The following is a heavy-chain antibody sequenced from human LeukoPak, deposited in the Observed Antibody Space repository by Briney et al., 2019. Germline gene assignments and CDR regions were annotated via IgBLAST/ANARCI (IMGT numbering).Heavy chain of an antibody. Sequence: SETLSLTCTVSGGCISSSSYYWGWIRQPPGKGLERIGSIYYSGSTYYNPSLKSRVTISVDTSKNQFSLKLSSVTAADTAVYYCARPITMVRGVIQRDYWGQGTLVTVSS. V-gene: IGHV4-39*07. D-gene: IGHD3-10*01. CDR2: IYYSGST. J-gene: IGHJ4*02. CDR3: ARPITMVRGVIQRDY. CDR1: GGCISSSSYY.